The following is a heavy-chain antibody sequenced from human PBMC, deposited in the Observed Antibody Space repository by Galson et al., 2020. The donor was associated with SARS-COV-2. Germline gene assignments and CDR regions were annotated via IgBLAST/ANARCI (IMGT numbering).Heavy chain of an antibody. Sequence: GGSLRLSCAASGFTFSDYYMTWIRQAPGKGLEWVSHISSSSSYTNYADSGKGRFTISRDNAKNSLYLQMNSLRAEDTALYYCARRISGTAAYGMDVWGQGTTVTVSS. CDR1: GFTFSDYY. CDR2: ISSSSSYT. CDR3: ARRISGTAAYGMDV. J-gene: IGHJ6*02. V-gene: IGHV3-11*06. D-gene: IGHD1-20*01.